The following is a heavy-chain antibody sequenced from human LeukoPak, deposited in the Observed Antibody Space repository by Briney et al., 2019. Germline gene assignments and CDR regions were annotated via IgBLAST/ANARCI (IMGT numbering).Heavy chain of an antibody. Sequence: SETLSLTCAVYGGSFSGYYWSWIRQPPGKGLEWVGEINHSGSTNYNPSLKSRVTISVDTSKNQFSLKLSSVTAADTAVYHCARRRKYQLPDYWGQGTLVTVSS. D-gene: IGHD2-2*01. V-gene: IGHV4-34*01. CDR1: GGSFSGYY. CDR3: ARRRKYQLPDY. J-gene: IGHJ4*02. CDR2: INHSGST.